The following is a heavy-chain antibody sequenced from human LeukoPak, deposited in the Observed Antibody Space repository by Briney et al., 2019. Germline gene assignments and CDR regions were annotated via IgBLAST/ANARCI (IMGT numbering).Heavy chain of an antibody. CDR3: ARSVWSAPPNG. CDR2: ISGDSRYI. CDR1: GFTFSSYS. Sequence: GGSLRLSCAASGFTFSSYSMNWVRQAPGKGLEWVSAISGDSRYIYYADSVKGRFTISRDNAKNSLYLQMNSLRAEDTAVYYCARSVWSAPPNGWGQGTLVTVSS. D-gene: IGHD3-10*01. V-gene: IGHV3-21*01. J-gene: IGHJ4*02.